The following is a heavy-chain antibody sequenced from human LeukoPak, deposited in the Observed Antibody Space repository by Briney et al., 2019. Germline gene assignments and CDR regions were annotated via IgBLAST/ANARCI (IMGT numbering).Heavy chain of an antibody. D-gene: IGHD2-2*01. CDR2: IIPIFGTA. CDR3: ARAGRVYCSSTSCYALTLSWFDP. Sequence: SVKVSCKASGGTFSSYAISWVRQAPGQGLEWMGGIIPIFGTANYAQKLQGRVTMTTDTSTSTAYMELRSLRSDDTAVYYCARAGRVYCSSTSCYALTLSWFDPWGQGTLVTVSS. V-gene: IGHV1-69*05. J-gene: IGHJ5*02. CDR1: GGTFSSYA.